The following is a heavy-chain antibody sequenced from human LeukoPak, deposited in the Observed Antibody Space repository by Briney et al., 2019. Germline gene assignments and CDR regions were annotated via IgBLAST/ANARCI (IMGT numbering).Heavy chain of an antibody. CDR3: TRETSSRYFDY. J-gene: IGHJ4*02. CDR2: INPNSGGT. V-gene: IGHV1-2*02. CDR1: GYTFTGYY. Sequence: GASVKVSCKASGYTFTGYYMRWVRQAPGQGLEWMGWINPNSGGTNYAQKFQGRVTMTRDTSISTAYMELSRLRSDDTAVYYCTRETSSRYFDYWGQGTLVTVSS.